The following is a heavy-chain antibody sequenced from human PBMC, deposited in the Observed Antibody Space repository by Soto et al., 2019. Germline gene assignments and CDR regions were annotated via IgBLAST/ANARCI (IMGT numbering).Heavy chain of an antibody. V-gene: IGHV3-23*01. CDR1: GFTFSHYV. CDR2: ISGSGSSV. Sequence: EVELLESGGGLVRPGGSLRLSCAASGFTFSHYVLSWVRQSPERGLEWVSSISGSGSSVYVADSVRGRFIMSGALSTNTVSLQMNSLRAEDTAVYYCAKVRASYLSASYFYYGLDVWGQGTTVTVSS. J-gene: IGHJ6*02. CDR3: AKVRASYLSASYFYYGLDV. D-gene: IGHD3-10*01.